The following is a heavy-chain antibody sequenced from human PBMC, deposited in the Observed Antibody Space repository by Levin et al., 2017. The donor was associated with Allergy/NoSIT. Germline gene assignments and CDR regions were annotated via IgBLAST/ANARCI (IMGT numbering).Heavy chain of an antibody. V-gene: IGHV1-69*02. J-gene: IGHJ6*02. CDR2: IIPILGIA. CDR1: GGTFSSYT. CDR3: ARTDSGSYYYYGMDV. Sequence: ASVKVSCKASGGTFSSYTISWVRQAPGQGLEWMGRIIPILGIANYAQKFQGRVTITADKSTSTAYMELSSLRSEDTAVYYCARTDSGSYYYYGMDVWGQGTTVTVSS. D-gene: IGHD1-26*01.